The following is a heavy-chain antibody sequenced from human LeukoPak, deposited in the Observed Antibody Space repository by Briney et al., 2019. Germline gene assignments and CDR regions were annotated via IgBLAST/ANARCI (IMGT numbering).Heavy chain of an antibody. CDR2: IYTSGST. CDR3: ARVPSIAVAGSDWFGP. J-gene: IGHJ5*02. Sequence: SETLSLTCTVSGGSISSYYWSWIRQPAGKGLEWIGRIYTSGSTNYDPSLKSRVTMSVDTSKNQFSLKLSSVTAADTAVYYRARVPSIAVAGSDWFGPWGQGTLVTVSS. V-gene: IGHV4-4*07. CDR1: GGSISSYY. D-gene: IGHD6-19*01.